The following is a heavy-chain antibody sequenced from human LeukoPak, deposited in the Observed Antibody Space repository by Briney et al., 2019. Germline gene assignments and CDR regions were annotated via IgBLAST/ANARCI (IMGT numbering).Heavy chain of an antibody. D-gene: IGHD3-10*01. Sequence: SETLSLTCAVYGGSFSGYYWNWIRLPPGKGLEWIGEITHTGSTNYNPSLKSRVTISIDTSKKQFSLKLSSVTAADTAVYYCARGQWFRAFWSRGTPVTVSS. CDR2: ITHTGST. CDR3: ARGQWFRAF. CDR1: GGSFSGYY. V-gene: IGHV4-34*01. J-gene: IGHJ4*02.